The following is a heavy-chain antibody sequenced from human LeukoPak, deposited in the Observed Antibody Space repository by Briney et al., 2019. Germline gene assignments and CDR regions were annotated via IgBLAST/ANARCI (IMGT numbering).Heavy chain of an antibody. Sequence: SLKVSCKASGYTFSTYAISWVRLAPGQGLEWMGWISVYNGDAKYPQKFQDRVTMSTDTSTGTAYMELRSLRSDDTAVYYCARYAQDTNGWYYFDYWGQGTLVTVSS. CDR1: GYTFSTYA. J-gene: IGHJ4*02. CDR3: ARYAQDTNGWYYFDY. V-gene: IGHV1-18*01. D-gene: IGHD6-19*01. CDR2: ISVYNGDA.